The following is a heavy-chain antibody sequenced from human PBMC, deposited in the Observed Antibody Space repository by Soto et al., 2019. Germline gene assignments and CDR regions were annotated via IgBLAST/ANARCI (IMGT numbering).Heavy chain of an antibody. J-gene: IGHJ5*02. CDR3: ARAISVTTVWFDP. Sequence: QVQLVQSGAEVKKPGASVKVSCKASGYTFISYDINWVRQATGQGLEWLGWMNPESGNTGYAQKFQGRVTMTSNTSISTVYMELSSLRSEDTAVYYCARAISVTTVWFDPWGQGTLVTVSS. CDR2: MNPESGNT. CDR1: GYTFISYD. D-gene: IGHD1-7*01. V-gene: IGHV1-8*01.